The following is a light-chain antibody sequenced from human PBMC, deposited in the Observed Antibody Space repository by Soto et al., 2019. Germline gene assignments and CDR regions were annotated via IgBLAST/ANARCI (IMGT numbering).Light chain of an antibody. CDR1: QSVSSY. J-gene: IGKJ4*01. Sequence: EIVLTQSPATLSLSPGERATLSCRASQSVSSYLAWCQQKPGQAPRLLIYEASNRATGIPARFSGSGSGTDFALTISSLEAEDFAVYYCQQRSNWPLTFGGGTKVEIK. CDR3: QQRSNWPLT. V-gene: IGKV3-11*01. CDR2: EAS.